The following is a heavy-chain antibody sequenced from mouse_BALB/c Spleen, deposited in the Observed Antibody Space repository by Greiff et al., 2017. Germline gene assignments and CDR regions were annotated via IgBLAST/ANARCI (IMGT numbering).Heavy chain of an antibody. J-gene: IGHJ1*01. CDR3: ARSGITGYWYFDV. V-gene: IGHV3-2*02. Sequence: EVQRVESGPGLVKPSQSLSLTCTVTGYSITSDYAWNWIRQFPGNKLEWMGYISYSGSTSYNPSLKSRISITRDTSKNQFFLQLNSVTTEDTATYYCARSGITGYWYFDVWGAGTTVTVSS. D-gene: IGHD2-4*01. CDR1: GYSITSDYA. CDR2: ISYSGST.